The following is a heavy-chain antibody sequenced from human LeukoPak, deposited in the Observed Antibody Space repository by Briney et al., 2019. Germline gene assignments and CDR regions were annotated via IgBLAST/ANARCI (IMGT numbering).Heavy chain of an antibody. CDR1: GFTVSNYD. J-gene: IGHJ4*02. Sequence: PGGSLRLSCAASGFTVSNYDMNYVMSWVRQAPGKGLEWVSSISASGYNTDYADSLEGRFTLSKDNSKNTLYLQMNSLRAEDTAVYYCAKDFCSGGSCYSLNYWGQGTLVTVSS. D-gene: IGHD2-15*01. CDR2: ISASGYNT. V-gene: IGHV3-23*01. CDR3: AKDFCSGGSCYSLNY.